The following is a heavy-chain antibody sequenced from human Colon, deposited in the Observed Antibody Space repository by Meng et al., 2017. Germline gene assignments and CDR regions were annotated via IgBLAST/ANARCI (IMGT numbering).Heavy chain of an antibody. Sequence: QVQPQESCPGLVKPSGTPSLTCAVSGGSNRSTNWWSWIRQPPGKGLEWIGEISQSGSSNYNPSLKSRVTMSLDKFKNHFFLNLSSVSAADTAVYYCAREDGSIGFTPAGQWGQGTLVTVSS. CDR2: ISQSGSS. V-gene: IGHV4-4*02. J-gene: IGHJ1*01. D-gene: IGHD1-26*01. CDR1: GGSNRSTNW. CDR3: AREDGSIGFTPAGQ.